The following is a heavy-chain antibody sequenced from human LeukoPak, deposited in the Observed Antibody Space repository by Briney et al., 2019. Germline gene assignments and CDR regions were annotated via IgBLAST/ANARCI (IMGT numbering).Heavy chain of an antibody. D-gene: IGHD6-13*01. CDR1: GFTFNSYA. Sequence: GGSLRLSCAASGFTFNSYAMSWVRQAPGKGLEWVSAIRGSGGGTYYADSVKGRFTISRDSSKNTVYLQMNSLRPEDTAVYSCARDGDQQGEYFQHWGQGTLVTVS. CDR2: IRGSGGGT. CDR3: ARDGDQQGEYFQH. J-gene: IGHJ1*01. V-gene: IGHV3-23*01.